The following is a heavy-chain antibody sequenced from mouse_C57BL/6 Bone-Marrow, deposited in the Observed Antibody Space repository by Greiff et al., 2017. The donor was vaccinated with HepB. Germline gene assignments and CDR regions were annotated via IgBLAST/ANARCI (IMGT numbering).Heavy chain of an antibody. J-gene: IGHJ2*01. V-gene: IGHV1-63*01. D-gene: IGHD1-1*01. CDR3: ARLGLTTVVGFDY. CDR2: IYPGGGYT. Sequence: QVQLQQSGAELVRPGTSVKMSCKASGYTFTNYWIGWAKQRPGHGLEWIGDIYPGGGYTNYNEKFKGKATLTADKSSSTAYMQFSSLTSEDSAIYYCARLGLTTVVGFDYWGQGTTLTVSS. CDR1: GYTFTNYW.